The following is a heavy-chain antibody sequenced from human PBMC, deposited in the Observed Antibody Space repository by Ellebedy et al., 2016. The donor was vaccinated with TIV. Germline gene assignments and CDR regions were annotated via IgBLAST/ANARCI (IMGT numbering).Heavy chain of an antibody. D-gene: IGHD5-18*01. CDR2: LDPEDGGK. J-gene: IGHJ6*02. Sequence: AASVKVSCKVSGYSLTELSMHWVRQAPGKGLEWMGGLDPEDGGKKFGETFKGRVTMTEDTSTDIAYMELRRLRSQYTAVYYCARDLLGFVGDTYGRSSFAMDVWGQGTTVTVSS. CDR1: GYSLTELS. V-gene: IGHV1-24*01. CDR3: ARDLLGFVGDTYGRSSFAMDV.